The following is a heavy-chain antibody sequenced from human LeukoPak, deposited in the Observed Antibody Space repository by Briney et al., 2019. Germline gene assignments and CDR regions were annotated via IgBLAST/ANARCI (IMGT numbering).Heavy chain of an antibody. J-gene: IGHJ4*02. CDR2: ISYDGSNK. D-gene: IGHD3-10*01. V-gene: IGHV3-30*18. CDR1: GFTFSSYG. Sequence: PGGSLRLSCAASGFTFSSYGMHWVRQAPGKGLEWVAVISYDGSNKYYADSVKGRFTISRDNSKNTLYLQMNSLRAEDTAVYYCAKELWFGESPFDYWGQGTLVTVSS. CDR3: AKELWFGESPFDY.